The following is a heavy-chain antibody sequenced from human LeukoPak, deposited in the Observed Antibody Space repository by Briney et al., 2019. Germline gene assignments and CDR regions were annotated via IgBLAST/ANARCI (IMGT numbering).Heavy chain of an antibody. CDR1: GFIFSVDE. J-gene: IGHJ4*02. V-gene: IGHV3-48*03. D-gene: IGHD4-17*01. CDR3: ARVGSTVTTRGY. CDR2: ISSSGDTI. Sequence: GGSLRLSCAASGFIFSVDEMNCVREAPGKGLEWISYISSSGDTIYYADSVKGRLTISRDNAKKSLYLQMNNLSAEGTAVYYCARVGSTVTTRGYWGQGTLVTVSS.